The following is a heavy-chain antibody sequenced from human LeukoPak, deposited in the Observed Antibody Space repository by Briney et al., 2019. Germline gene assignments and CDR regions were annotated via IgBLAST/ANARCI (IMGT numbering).Heavy chain of an antibody. CDR1: GGSISSGGYY. CDR2: IYYSGST. CDR3: ARAIYDSSGYPFDY. V-gene: IGHV4-31*03. J-gene: IGHJ4*02. Sequence: SSQTLSLTCTVSGGSISSGGYYWSWIRQHPGKGLEWIGYIYYSGSTYYNPSLKSRVTISVDTSKNQFSLKLSSVTAADTAMYYCARAIYDSSGYPFDYWGQGTLVTVSS. D-gene: IGHD3-22*01.